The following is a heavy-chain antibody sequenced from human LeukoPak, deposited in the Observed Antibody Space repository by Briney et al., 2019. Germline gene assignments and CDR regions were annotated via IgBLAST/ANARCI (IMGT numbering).Heavy chain of an antibody. CDR3: ARGPYSGYEKAFDY. V-gene: IGHV4-34*01. D-gene: IGHD5-12*01. J-gene: IGHJ4*02. CDR2: INHSGST. Sequence: SETLSLTCAVYGGSFSSYYWSWIRQPPGKGLEWIGEINHSGSTNYNPSLKSRVTISVDTSKNQFSLKLSSVTAADTAVYYCARGPYSGYEKAFDYWGQGTLVTVSS. CDR1: GGSFSSYY.